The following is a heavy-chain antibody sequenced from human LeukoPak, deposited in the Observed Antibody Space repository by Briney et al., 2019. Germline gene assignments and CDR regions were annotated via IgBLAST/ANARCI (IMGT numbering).Heavy chain of an antibody. CDR2: INHSGST. J-gene: IGHJ6*03. D-gene: IGHD5-12*01. CDR1: GGSFSGYY. V-gene: IGHV4-34*01. Sequence: SETLSLTCAVYGGSFSGYYWSWIRQPPGKGLEWIGEINHSGSTNYSPSLKSRVTISVDTSKNQFSLKLSSVTAADTAVYYCARFGYSGYDGSRGLYYYMDVWGKGTTVTASS. CDR3: ARFGYSGYDGSRGLYYYMDV.